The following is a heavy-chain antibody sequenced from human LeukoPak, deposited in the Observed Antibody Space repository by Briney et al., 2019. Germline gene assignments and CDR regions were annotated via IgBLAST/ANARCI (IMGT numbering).Heavy chain of an antibody. CDR2: INANSGGT. CDR3: ARGLIAVAGSPFDY. V-gene: IGHV1-2*02. CDR1: GYTFSAYY. D-gene: IGHD6-19*01. Sequence: ASVKVSRKASGYTFSAYYIHWVRQAPGQGLEWMGWINANSGGTNYAQKFQGRVTMTRNTSISTAYMELSSLRSEDTAVYYCARGLIAVAGSPFDYWGQGTLVTVSS. J-gene: IGHJ4*02.